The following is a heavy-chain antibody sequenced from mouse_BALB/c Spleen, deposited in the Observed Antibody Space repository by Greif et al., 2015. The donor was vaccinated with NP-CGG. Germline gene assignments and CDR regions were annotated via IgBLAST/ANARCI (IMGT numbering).Heavy chain of an antibody. CDR1: GYTFTSYW. V-gene: IGHV1-7*01. J-gene: IGHJ3*01. CDR3: AKQYGNTAWFAY. D-gene: IGHD2-10*02. Sequence: VQLVESGAELAKPGASVKMSCKASGYTFTSYWMHWVKQRPGQGLEWIGYINPSTGYTEYNQKFKDKATLTADKSSSTAYMQLSSLTSEDSAVYYCAKQYGNTAWFAYWGQGTLVTVSA. CDR2: INPSTGYT.